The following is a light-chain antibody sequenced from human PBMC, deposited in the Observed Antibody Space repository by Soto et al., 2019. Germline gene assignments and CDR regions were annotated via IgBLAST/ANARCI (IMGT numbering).Light chain of an antibody. CDR2: AAS. J-gene: IGKJ3*01. Sequence: DIQMTQSPSSLSASVGDRVTITCQASQDITNYLNWYQHKPGKAPKLLIYAASNLETGVPSRFSGGGSGTDFTFTISSLQPEDIATYYCQQYDNFPFTFGPGPKVDFK. CDR3: QQYDNFPFT. CDR1: QDITNY. V-gene: IGKV1-33*01.